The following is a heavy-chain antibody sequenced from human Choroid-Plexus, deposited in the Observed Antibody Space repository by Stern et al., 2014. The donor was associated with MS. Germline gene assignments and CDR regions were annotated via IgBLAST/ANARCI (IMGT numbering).Heavy chain of an antibody. CDR3: AKDRQYLTYFFDH. Sequence: QVQLGQSGGGVVQPGRPLRLSCVASGFTLGSCAMHWVRQAPGKGLEWVAGVSYDGSNKYYADSVKGRFTISRDNSQNTLYMQMSSLRPEDTAVYYCAKDRQYLTYFFDHWGQGSLVTVSS. CDR1: GFTLGSCA. V-gene: IGHV3-30*18. D-gene: IGHD2/OR15-2a*01. CDR2: VSYDGSNK. J-gene: IGHJ5*02.